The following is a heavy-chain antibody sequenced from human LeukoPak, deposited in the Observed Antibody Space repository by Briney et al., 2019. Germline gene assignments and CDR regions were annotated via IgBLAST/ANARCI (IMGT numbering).Heavy chain of an antibody. J-gene: IGHJ4*02. CDR2: IYYSGST. CDR3: ARPLYSSGWYYFDY. Sequence: SETLSLTCTVSGGSISSSSYYWGWIRQPPGKGLEWIGSIYYSGSTYYNPSLKSRVTISVDTSKNQFSLKLGSVTAADTAVYYCARPLYSSGWYYFDYWGQGTLVTVSS. V-gene: IGHV4-39*01. D-gene: IGHD6-19*01. CDR1: GGSISSSSYY.